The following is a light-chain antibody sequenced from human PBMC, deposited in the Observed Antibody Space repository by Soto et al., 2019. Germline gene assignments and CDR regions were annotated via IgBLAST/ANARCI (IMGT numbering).Light chain of an antibody. Sequence: EIVLTQSPGTLSLSPGERATLSCRASQSVSSSYLAWYQQKPGQAPRLLIYGASSRATGIADRFSGSGSGTDFTRTISRLEPDDFAVYYCQQYGSSPYTFGQGTKLEIK. J-gene: IGKJ2*01. V-gene: IGKV3-20*01. CDR1: QSVSSSY. CDR2: GAS. CDR3: QQYGSSPYT.